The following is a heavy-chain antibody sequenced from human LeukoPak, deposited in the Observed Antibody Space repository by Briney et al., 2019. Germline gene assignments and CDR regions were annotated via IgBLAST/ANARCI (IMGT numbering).Heavy chain of an antibody. Sequence: ASEILSLTCTVSGGSISSYYWSWIRQPAGKGLEWIGRIYTSGSTNYNPSLKSRVTMSVDTSKNQFSLKLSSVTAADTAVYYCAREGPLLVAFDYWGQGTLVTVSS. J-gene: IGHJ4*02. V-gene: IGHV4-4*07. CDR2: IYTSGST. CDR1: GGSISSYY. D-gene: IGHD2-8*02. CDR3: AREGPLLVAFDY.